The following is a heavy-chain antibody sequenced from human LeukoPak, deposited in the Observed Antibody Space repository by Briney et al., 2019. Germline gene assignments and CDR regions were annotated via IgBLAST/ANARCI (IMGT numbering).Heavy chain of an antibody. D-gene: IGHD6-13*01. CDR2: IYWHGGQ. J-gene: IGHJ4*02. CDR1: RLSLSTSGVG. CDR3: VHQHNLPAADA. V-gene: IGHV2-5*01. Sequence: SGPTLVNPTQTLTLTCTFSRLSLSTSGVGVGWIRQPPGKALEWLGLIYWHGGQRYTPSLRTRLTIARDTSNNQVVLTLTNVDPLDTATYYCVHQHNLPAADAWGQGILVTVSS.